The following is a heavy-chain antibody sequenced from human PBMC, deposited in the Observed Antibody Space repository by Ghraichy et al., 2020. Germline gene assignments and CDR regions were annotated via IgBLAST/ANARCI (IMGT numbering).Heavy chain of an antibody. Sequence: ASVKVSCKASGYTFTSYYMHWVRQAPGQGLEWMGIINPSGGSTSYAQKFQGRVTMTRDTSTSTVYMELSSLRSEDTAVYYCARDRPIFGVVGVYYYYGMDVWGQGTTVTVSS. V-gene: IGHV1-46*01. CDR2: INPSGGST. J-gene: IGHJ6*02. CDR3: ARDRPIFGVVGVYYYYGMDV. CDR1: GYTFTSYY. D-gene: IGHD3-3*01.